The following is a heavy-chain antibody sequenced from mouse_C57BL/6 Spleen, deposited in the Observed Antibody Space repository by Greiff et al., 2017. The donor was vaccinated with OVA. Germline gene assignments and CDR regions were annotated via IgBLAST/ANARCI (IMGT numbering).Heavy chain of an antibody. Sequence: QVQLQQSGAELVRPGASVTLSCKASGYTFTDYEMHWVKQTPVHGLEWIGAIDPETGGTAYNQKFKGKAILTADKSSSTAYMELRSLTSEDSAVYYCTRSRTVVEGYYAMDYWGQGTSVTVSS. V-gene: IGHV1-15*01. J-gene: IGHJ4*01. CDR1: GYTFTDYE. CDR3: TRSRTVVEGYYAMDY. CDR2: IDPETGGT. D-gene: IGHD1-1*01.